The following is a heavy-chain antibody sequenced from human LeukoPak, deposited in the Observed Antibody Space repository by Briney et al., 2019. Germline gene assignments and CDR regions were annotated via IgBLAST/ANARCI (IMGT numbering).Heavy chain of an antibody. Sequence: PSETLSLTCTVSGGSISPYYWSWIRQPPGKGLGWIGCIYYSGNTNYNPSLKSRVTISVDTSKNQFSLKVSSVTAADTAVYYCARSPLGYDSSGYSYYFDYWGQGTLVTVSS. CDR2: IYYSGNT. V-gene: IGHV4-59*01. CDR3: ARSPLGYDSSGYSYYFDY. J-gene: IGHJ4*02. D-gene: IGHD3-22*01. CDR1: GGSISPYY.